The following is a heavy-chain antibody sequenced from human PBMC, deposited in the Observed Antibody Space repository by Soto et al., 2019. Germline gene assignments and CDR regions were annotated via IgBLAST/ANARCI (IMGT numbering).Heavy chain of an antibody. J-gene: IGHJ2*01. CDR3: ARYSGWYHHSWYFDL. V-gene: IGHV1-18*01. CDR1: GYTFTNYN. D-gene: IGHD6-19*01. Sequence: QVQLVQSGAEVKKPGASVKVSCKASGYTFTNYNINWVRQAPGQGLEWMGWISAYNGNTNYTQILQGRVTMTTDTSTSTAYMELRSLTSDDTGVYYCARYSGWYHHSWYFDLWGRGTLVTVSS. CDR2: ISAYNGNT.